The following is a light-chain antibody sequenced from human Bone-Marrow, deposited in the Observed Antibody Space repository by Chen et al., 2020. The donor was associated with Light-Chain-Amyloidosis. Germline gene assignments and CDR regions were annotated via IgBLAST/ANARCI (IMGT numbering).Light chain of an antibody. CDR3: QSADSSGTYEVL. CDR1: DLPTKY. V-gene: IGLV3-25*03. J-gene: IGLJ2*01. CDR2: RDT. Sequence: SYELTQPPSVSVSPGQTARITCSGDDLPTKYAYWYQQKPGQAPVLVIHRDTERPSGISERFAGYSSGPTATLTSSGVQAEDEADYHCQSADSSGTYEVLFGGGTKLTVL.